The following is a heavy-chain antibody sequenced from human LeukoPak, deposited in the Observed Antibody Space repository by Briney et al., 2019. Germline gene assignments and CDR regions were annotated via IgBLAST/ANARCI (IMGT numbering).Heavy chain of an antibody. J-gene: IGHJ4*02. Sequence: GGSLRLSCAASGFTFSNYAMSWVRQAPGKGLEWVSSFGASGDTTYSAASVKGRFTISRDNSENTLYLQLNSLRAEDTALYYCARLRGPLYHQVPYDSWGQGTQVTVSS. V-gene: IGHV3-23*01. CDR3: ARLRGPLYHQVPYDS. D-gene: IGHD2-15*01. CDR1: GFTFSNYA. CDR2: FGASGDTT.